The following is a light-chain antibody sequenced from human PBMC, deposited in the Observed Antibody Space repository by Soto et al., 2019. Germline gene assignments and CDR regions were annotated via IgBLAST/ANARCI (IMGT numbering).Light chain of an antibody. CDR3: SSYADGNTFYV. CDR2: EVT. J-gene: IGLJ1*01. CDR1: SSDVGVYNH. Sequence: QSXLTQPPAASGSPGHSVTISCTGTSSDVGVYNHVSWYQQHPGKAPKLMIFEVTKRPSGVPDRFSASKSGNTASLTVSGLRAEDEADYYCSSYADGNTFYVFGTGTKVNVL. V-gene: IGLV2-8*01.